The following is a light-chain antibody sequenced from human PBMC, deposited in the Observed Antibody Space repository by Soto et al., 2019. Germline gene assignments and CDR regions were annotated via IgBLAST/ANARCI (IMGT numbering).Light chain of an antibody. Sequence: IQMTQNPSSLSASVGDRVTITCRASQSISTYLHWYQQKPGKAPKLLIYKASTLKSGVPSRFSGSGSGTEFTLTISSLQPDDFATYYCQHYNSYSEAFGQGTKVDFK. CDR3: QHYNSYSEA. J-gene: IGKJ1*01. CDR1: QSISTY. CDR2: KAS. V-gene: IGKV1-5*03.